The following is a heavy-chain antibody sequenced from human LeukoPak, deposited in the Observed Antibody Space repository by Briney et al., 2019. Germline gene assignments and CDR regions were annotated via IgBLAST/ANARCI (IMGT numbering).Heavy chain of an antibody. CDR2: ISGSGGST. CDR3: AKQYSSGWYLGYFDY. J-gene: IGHJ4*02. D-gene: IGHD6-19*01. CDR1: GFTFSTYA. Sequence: GGSLRLSCAASGFTFSTYAMSWVRQAPGKGLEWASIISGSGGSTYYADSVKGRFTISRDNSNNTLYLQMNSLRAEDTAVYYCAKQYSSGWYLGYFDYWGQGTLVTVSS. V-gene: IGHV3-23*01.